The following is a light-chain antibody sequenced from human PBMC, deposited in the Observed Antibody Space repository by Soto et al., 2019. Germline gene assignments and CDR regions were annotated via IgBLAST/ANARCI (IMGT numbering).Light chain of an antibody. Sequence: SYELTQPPSVSVAPGQTARTTCGGNNIGSKSVHWYQQKPGQAPVPVVYDDSDRPSGIPERFSGSNSGNTATLTISRVEAGDEADYYCQVWDSSSDHYVFGTGTKVTVL. CDR1: NIGSKS. CDR3: QVWDSSSDHYV. J-gene: IGLJ1*01. CDR2: DDS. V-gene: IGLV3-21*02.